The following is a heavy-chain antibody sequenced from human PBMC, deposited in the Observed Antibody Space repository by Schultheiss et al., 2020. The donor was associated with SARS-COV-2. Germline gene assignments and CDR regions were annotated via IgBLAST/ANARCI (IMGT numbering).Heavy chain of an antibody. J-gene: IGHJ4*02. CDR2: IYTSGST. CDR3: ARVYYDSSGYYYVDDY. V-gene: IGHV4-4*08. CDR1: GGSISSYY. D-gene: IGHD3-22*01. Sequence: SETLSLTCTVSGGSISSYYWSWIRQPPGKGLEWIGRIYTSGSTNYNPSLKSRVTISVDTSKNQFSLKLSSVTAADTAVYYCARVYYDSSGYYYVDDYWGQGTLVTVSS.